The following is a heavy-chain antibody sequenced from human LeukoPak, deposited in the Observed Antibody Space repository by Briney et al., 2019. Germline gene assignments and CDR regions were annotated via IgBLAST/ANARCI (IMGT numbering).Heavy chain of an antibody. Sequence: GGSQRLSCAASGFTFNNYGMHWLRQAPGKVLEWVALIRHDGSYKYYADSVKGRFTISRDNSKNTLYLQMNSLRADDTAVYYCARDENYCTSTSCYKDYFDYWGQGTLVTVSS. CDR3: ARDENYCTSTSCYKDYFDY. D-gene: IGHD2-2*01. J-gene: IGHJ4*02. CDR2: IRHDGSYK. V-gene: IGHV3-30*02. CDR1: GFTFNNYG.